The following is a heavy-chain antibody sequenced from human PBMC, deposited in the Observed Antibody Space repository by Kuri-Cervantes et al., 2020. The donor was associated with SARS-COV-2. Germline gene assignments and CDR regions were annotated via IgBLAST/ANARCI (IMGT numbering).Heavy chain of an antibody. D-gene: IGHD3-3*01. CDR3: ARVRTFGVPGVAFDI. V-gene: IGHV4-59*01. CDR2: IYYSGST. J-gene: IGHJ3*02. Sequence: SETLSPTCTVSGGSISSCYWSWIRQPPGRGRVWIVYIYYSGSTNNNHSLKRRVTISVDTSKNQFSLKLSSVTAADTAVYYCARVRTFGVPGVAFDIWGQGTMVTVSS. CDR1: GGSISSCY.